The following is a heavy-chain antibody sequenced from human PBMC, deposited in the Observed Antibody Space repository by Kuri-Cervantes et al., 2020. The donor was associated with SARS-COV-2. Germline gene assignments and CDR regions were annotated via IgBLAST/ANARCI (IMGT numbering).Heavy chain of an antibody. V-gene: IGHV4-38-2*01. D-gene: IGHD2-2*02. J-gene: IGHJ4*02. CDR1: ADSLSSGYY. Sequence: SETLSLTCDVSADSLSSGYYWGWIRQPPGKGLEWVGSMYRRGTTYYNPSLKSRATLSVDMPRNQFSLKLSSVTAADTAVYYCASSHCSSTSCYKWALDYWGQGTLVTVSS. CDR3: ASSHCSSTSCYKWALDY. CDR2: MYRRGTT.